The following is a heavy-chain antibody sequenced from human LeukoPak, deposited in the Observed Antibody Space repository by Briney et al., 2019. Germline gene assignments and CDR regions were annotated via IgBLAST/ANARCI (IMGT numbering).Heavy chain of an antibody. V-gene: IGHV3-48*03. Sequence: GGSLRLSCAASGFTFSSYEMNWVCQAPGKGLEWVSYISSSGSTIYYADSVKGRFTISRDNAKNSLYLQMNSLRAEDTAVYYCAREDYDILTGYYCGMDVWGQGTTVTVSS. J-gene: IGHJ6*02. CDR3: AREDYDILTGYYCGMDV. D-gene: IGHD3-9*01. CDR2: ISSSGSTI. CDR1: GFTFSSYE.